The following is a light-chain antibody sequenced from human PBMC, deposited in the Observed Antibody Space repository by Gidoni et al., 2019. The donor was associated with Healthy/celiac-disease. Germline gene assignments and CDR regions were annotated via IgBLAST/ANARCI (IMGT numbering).Light chain of an antibody. Sequence: QSVLTQPPSASGTPGQWVTISCSGSSSNIGSNYVYWYQQLPGTAPKLLIFRNNQRPSGVPDRFSGSRSGNSASLAISGLRSEDEADYYCAAWDDSLSGYVFGTGTKVTVL. J-gene: IGLJ1*01. CDR3: AAWDDSLSGYV. CDR1: SSNIGSNY. V-gene: IGLV1-47*01. CDR2: RNN.